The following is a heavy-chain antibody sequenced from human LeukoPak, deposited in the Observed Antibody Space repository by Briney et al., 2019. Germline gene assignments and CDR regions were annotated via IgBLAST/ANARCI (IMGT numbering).Heavy chain of an antibody. J-gene: IGHJ4*02. Sequence: GGSLRLSCAASGFTFSSYSMNWVRQAPGKGLEWVSSISSSSSYIYYADPVKGRFTISRDNAKSSLYLQMNSLRAEDTAVYYCAREGSGYDYNFDYWGQGTLVTVSS. CDR2: ISSSSSYI. D-gene: IGHD5-12*01. V-gene: IGHV3-21*04. CDR1: GFTFSSYS. CDR3: AREGSGYDYNFDY.